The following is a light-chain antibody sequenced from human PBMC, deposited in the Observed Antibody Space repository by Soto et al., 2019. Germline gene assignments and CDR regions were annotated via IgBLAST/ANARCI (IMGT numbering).Light chain of an antibody. J-gene: IGLJ2*01. CDR2: QDS. Sequence: SYELTQPPSVSVSPGQTASITCSGDTLGDKYACWYQQKPGQSPVLVIYQDSKRPSGIPERFSGANSGNTATLTISGTQAMDEADHYCQAWDGSPPVVFGGGTKLTVL. V-gene: IGLV3-1*01. CDR3: QAWDGSPPVV. CDR1: TLGDKY.